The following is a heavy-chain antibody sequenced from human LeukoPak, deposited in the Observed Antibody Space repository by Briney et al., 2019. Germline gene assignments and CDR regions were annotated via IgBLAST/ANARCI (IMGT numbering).Heavy chain of an antibody. J-gene: IGHJ3*02. D-gene: IGHD3-10*01. Sequence: SETLSLTCTVSGGSISSYYWSWIRQPPGKGLEWIGYIYTSGSTNYNPSLKSRVTISVDTSKNQFSLKLSSVTAADTAVHYCARRGATVDIWGQGTMVTVSS. CDR1: GGSISSYY. V-gene: IGHV4-4*09. CDR3: ARRGATVDI. CDR2: IYTSGST.